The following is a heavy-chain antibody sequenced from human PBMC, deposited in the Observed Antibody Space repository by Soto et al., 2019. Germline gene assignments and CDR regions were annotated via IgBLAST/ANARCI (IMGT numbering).Heavy chain of an antibody. CDR3: ARQGFGALHGLVDV. CDR2: IIPIFGTA. CDR1: GGTFSSYA. D-gene: IGHD3-10*01. V-gene: IGHV1-69*05. J-gene: IGHJ6*02. Sequence: SVKVSCKASGGTFSSYAISWVRQAPGQGLEWMGGIIPIFGTANYAQKVQGRVTMTIDTSTYTAYMELRSLTSDDTAIYYCARQGFGALHGLVDVWGQGTTVTVSS.